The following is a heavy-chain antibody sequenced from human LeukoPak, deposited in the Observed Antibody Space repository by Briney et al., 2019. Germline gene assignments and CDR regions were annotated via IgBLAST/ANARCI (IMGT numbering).Heavy chain of an antibody. CDR2: ISAYNGNT. CDR1: GYTFTSYG. CDR3: ARVLLWFGESPAYFDY. J-gene: IGHJ4*02. D-gene: IGHD3-10*01. V-gene: IGHV1-18*01. Sequence: ASVKVSCKASGYTFTSYGISWVRQAPGQGLEWMGWISAYNGNTNYAQKLQGRVTMTTDTSTSTAYMELRSLISDDTAVYYCARVLLWFGESPAYFDYWGQGTLVTVSS.